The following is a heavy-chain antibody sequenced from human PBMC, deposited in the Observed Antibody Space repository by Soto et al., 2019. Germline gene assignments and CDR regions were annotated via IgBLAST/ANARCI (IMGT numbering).Heavy chain of an antibody. CDR2: INSNTGDT. V-gene: IGHV1-2*06. D-gene: IGHD2-15*01. CDR3: ARTLGGAAYLPF. CDR1: GYTFTGYY. Sequence: QVQLVQSGAEVKKPGASVTVSCKASGYTFTGYYIYWVRQAPGQGLEWMGRINSNTGDTRYAQRFQGKVTMTSDTSINTAYMELRSLKSNDTAVYYCARTLGGAAYLPFWGQGTLVTVSS. J-gene: IGHJ1*01.